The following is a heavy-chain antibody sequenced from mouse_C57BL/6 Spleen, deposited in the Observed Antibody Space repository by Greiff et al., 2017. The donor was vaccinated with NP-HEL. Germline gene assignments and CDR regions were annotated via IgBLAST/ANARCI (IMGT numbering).Heavy chain of an antibody. CDR1: GFTFSSYG. V-gene: IGHV5-6*01. J-gene: IGHJ2*01. CDR3: ARQGNYYGSSQHYFDY. CDR2: ISSGGSYT. Sequence: EVKLMESGGDLVKPGGSLKLSCAASGFTFSSYGMSWVRQTPDKRLEWVATISSGGSYTYYPDSVKGRFTISRDNAKNTLYLQMSSLKSEDTAMYYCARQGNYYGSSQHYFDYWGQGTTLTVSS. D-gene: IGHD1-1*01.